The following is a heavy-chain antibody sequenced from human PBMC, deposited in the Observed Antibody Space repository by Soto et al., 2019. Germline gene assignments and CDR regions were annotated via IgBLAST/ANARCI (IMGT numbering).Heavy chain of an antibody. V-gene: IGHV3-7*05. CDR3: AKVKRLSGQE. Sequence: EVQLVESGGGLVQPGGSLRLSCAASGFTFSSYWMSWVRQAPGKGLEGVANIKQDGSDKYYVDSVKGRFTISRDNAKNSLYLQMNSLTAEDTAIYYCAKVKRLSGQEWGQGTLVTVSS. J-gene: IGHJ4*02. CDR2: IKQDGSDK. CDR1: GFTFSSYW.